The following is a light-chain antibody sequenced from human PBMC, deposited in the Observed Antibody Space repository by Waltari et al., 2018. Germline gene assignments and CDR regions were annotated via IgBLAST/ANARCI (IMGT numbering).Light chain of an antibody. CDR1: QSITTA. V-gene: IGKV1-39*01. J-gene: IGKJ3*01. Sequence: DIQMAQSPSSLSASVGDTVTITCRASQSITTALNWYQQRPGQAPRLLIYAASSLPGGVPSRFSGSGSGTDFTLTINGLQPKDFATYYCQDSYSTLSFVFGPGTRVDV. CDR3: QDSYSTLSFV. CDR2: AAS.